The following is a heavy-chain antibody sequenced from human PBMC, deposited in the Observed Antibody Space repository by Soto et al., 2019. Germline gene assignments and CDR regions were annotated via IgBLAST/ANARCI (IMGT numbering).Heavy chain of an antibody. D-gene: IGHD6-13*01. CDR1: GASINSGGFY. J-gene: IGHJ5*02. Sequence: QVHLQESGPGLVKSSQTLSLTCSVSGASINSGGFYWSWVRQFPGKGLEWIGYIDYRGRTFYNPSLNSRATISRDTSKNQFSLEVHSVTAADTAVFFCARVSAAGTRWFDPWGQGTLVTVSS. CDR2: IDYRGRT. V-gene: IGHV4-31*03. CDR3: ARVSAAGTRWFDP.